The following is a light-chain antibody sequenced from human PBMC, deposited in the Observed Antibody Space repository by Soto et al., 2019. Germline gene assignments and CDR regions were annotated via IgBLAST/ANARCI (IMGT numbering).Light chain of an antibody. V-gene: IGLV3-21*04. CDR1: NIGGKS. J-gene: IGLJ2*01. CDR3: QVWDSSGDHSVV. CDR2: SDT. Sequence: SYELTQPPSVSVAPWKTATITCGGSNIGGKSVQWHQQTPGQAPVLVIYSDTDRPSGIPGRFSGSNSGTTATLTINSVEAGDEADYYCQVWDSSGDHSVVFGGGTKLTVL.